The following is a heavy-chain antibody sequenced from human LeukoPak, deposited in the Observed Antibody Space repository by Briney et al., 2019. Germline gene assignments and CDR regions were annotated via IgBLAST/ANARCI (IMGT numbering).Heavy chain of an antibody. CDR3: AKDLVTMVRGADY. J-gene: IGHJ4*02. V-gene: IGHV3-30*18. D-gene: IGHD3-10*01. CDR2: ISYEGSNK. Sequence: PGGPLRLSFAASGFTFSNYGMRWVRQALGKGLEWMAVISYEGSNKYYADSVKGRFTISRDNSKNTLYLQINSLRAEDTAVYYCAKDLVTMVRGADYWGQGTLVTVSS. CDR1: GFTFSNYG.